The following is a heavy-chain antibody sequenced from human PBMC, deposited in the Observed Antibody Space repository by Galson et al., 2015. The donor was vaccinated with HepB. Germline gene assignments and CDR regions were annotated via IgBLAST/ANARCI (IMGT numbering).Heavy chain of an antibody. Sequence: ETLSLTCTVSGGSISSYYWSWIRQPPGKGLEWIGYIYYSGSTNYNPSLKSRVTISVDTSKNQFSLKLSSVTAADTAVYYCARESGSGSYFFRSWFDPWGQGTLVTVSS. CDR1: GGSISSYY. D-gene: IGHD1-26*01. CDR2: IYYSGST. CDR3: ARESGSGSYFFRSWFDP. J-gene: IGHJ5*02. V-gene: IGHV4-59*01.